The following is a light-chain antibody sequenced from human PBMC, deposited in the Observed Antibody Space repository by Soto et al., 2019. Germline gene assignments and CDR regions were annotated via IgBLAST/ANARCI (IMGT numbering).Light chain of an antibody. V-gene: IGKV3-11*01. CDR3: QVRDVWPS. J-gene: IGKJ1*01. CDR2: DAS. Sequence: IVLTQSPATLSLSPGERAALSCRAGQSVSTSLAWYQHKPGQAPRLFIYDASKRAPSIPARFSGSGSGTDFTLTISSLEPEDFAVYYCQVRDVWPSFGQGTKV. CDR1: QSVSTS.